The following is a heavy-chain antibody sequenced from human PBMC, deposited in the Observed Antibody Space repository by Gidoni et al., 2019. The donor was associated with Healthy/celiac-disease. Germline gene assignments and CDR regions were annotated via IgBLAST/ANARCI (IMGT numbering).Heavy chain of an antibody. CDR3: ARRSPSELWLQSYWYFDL. CDR2: IFSNDEK. D-gene: IGHD5-12*01. J-gene: IGHJ2*01. V-gene: IGHV2-26*01. CDR1: GFSPSNATMG. Sequence: QVTLKESGPVLVKPTETLTLTCTVSGFSPSNATMGVSWIRQPPGKALWWRAHIFSNDEKSYSTSLKSRLTISKDTSKSQVVLTMTNMDPVDTATYYCARRSPSELWLQSYWYFDLWGRGTLVTVSS.